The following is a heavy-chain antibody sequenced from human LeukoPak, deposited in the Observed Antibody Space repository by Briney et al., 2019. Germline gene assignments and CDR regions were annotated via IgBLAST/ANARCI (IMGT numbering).Heavy chain of an antibody. D-gene: IGHD2-21*02. CDR1: GFTFSDHG. CDR2: VWYDGSNK. CDR3: ARWGDWKRFDY. J-gene: IGHJ4*02. Sequence: PGRSLRLSCTASGFTFSDHGMNWVRQAPGKGLEWVAVVWYDGSNKYYADSVKGRFTISRDNSKSTLYLQMSSLRAEDTAVYYCARWGDWKRFDYWGPGTLVTVSS. V-gene: IGHV3-33*01.